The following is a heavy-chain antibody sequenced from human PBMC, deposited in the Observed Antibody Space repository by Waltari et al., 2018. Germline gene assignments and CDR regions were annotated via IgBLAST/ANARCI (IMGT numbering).Heavy chain of an antibody. J-gene: IGHJ6*03. CDR2: SIPILGIA. D-gene: IGHD3-16*01. CDR3: ARGPLSYYYYYYMDV. Sequence: QVQLVQSGAEVKKPGSSVKVSCKDSGGTFSSYAISWVRQAPGQGLEWMGGSIPILGIANYEQKFQGRVTITADESTSTAYMELSSLRSEDTAVYYCARGPLSYYYYYYMDVWGKGTTVTVSS. V-gene: IGHV1-69*04. CDR1: GGTFSSYA.